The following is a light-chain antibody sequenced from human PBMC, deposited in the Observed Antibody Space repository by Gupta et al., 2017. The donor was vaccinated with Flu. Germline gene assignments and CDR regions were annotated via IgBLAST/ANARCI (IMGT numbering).Light chain of an antibody. V-gene: IGLV1-40*01. J-gene: IGLJ3*02. CDR3: QSYDNSLSGSWV. CDR1: SSNIGAGYD. CDR2: GNT. Sequence: QSVLTQPPSVSGAPGQRVTITCTGRSSNIGAGYDVHWYQQLPGTAPRLLIYGNTNRPSGVPVLFSASTSDPSASLAITGLQAEDEADYYCQSYDNSLSGSWVFGGGTKLTVL.